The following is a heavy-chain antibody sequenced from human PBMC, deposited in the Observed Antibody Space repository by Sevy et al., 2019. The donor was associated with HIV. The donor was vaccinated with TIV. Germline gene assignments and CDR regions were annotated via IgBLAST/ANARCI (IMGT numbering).Heavy chain of an antibody. CDR3: AGEYCSRGSCFFDY. D-gene: IGHD2-15*01. Sequence: GGSLRLSCVVSGFDIRSNYMSWVRQAPGKGLEWVSHIYAGGTAYYADSVKGGFTFSRDDSKNTVSLQMRSLRVEDSAVYYCAGEYCSRGSCFFDYWGQGIQVTVSS. V-gene: IGHV3-53*01. J-gene: IGHJ4*02. CDR2: IYAGGTA. CDR1: GFDIRSNY.